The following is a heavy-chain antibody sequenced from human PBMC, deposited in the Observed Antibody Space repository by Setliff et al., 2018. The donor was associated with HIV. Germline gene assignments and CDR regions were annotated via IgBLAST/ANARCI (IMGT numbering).Heavy chain of an antibody. CDR2: IDPASGAA. CDR3: ARVRPAPGAALDY. Sequence: GASVKVSCKTSGYKFSPYRIHWVRQAPGQGLEWIGIIDPASGAATYAQKLQGRITMTRDTSTTTVYMHLNSLTSDDSAVYFCARVRPAPGAALDYWGQGTLVTVSS. J-gene: IGHJ4*02. V-gene: IGHV1-46*04. CDR1: GYKFSPYR. D-gene: IGHD6-13*01.